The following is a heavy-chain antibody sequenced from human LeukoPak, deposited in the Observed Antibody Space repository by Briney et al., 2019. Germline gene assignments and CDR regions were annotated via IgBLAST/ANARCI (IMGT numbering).Heavy chain of an antibody. J-gene: IGHJ6*03. CDR2: FYIVRTT. CDR3: ARDKGQSGSSGIYESYMDV. V-gene: IGHV4-59*11. Sequence: SETLSLTFSVSGGSLRGHSWSWIRQPPGQGLGDIVDFYIVRTTNYNRCTKSRVTISLDTSKRPLSMTVNSVTAADTAVYYCARDKGQSGSSGIYESYMDVWGPGTTVIVSS. CDR1: GGSLRGHS. D-gene: IGHD6-6*01.